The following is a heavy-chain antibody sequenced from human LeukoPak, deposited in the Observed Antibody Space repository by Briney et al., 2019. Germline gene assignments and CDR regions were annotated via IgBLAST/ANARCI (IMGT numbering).Heavy chain of an antibody. CDR3: AKDMQKRWLQLEYYFDY. CDR2: ISGSGGST. D-gene: IGHD5-24*01. J-gene: IGHJ4*02. Sequence: GGSLRLSCAASGFTFSNAYMSWVRQAPGKGLEWVSAISGSGGSTYYADSVKGRFTISRDNSKTTLYLQMNSLRAEDTAVYYCAKDMQKRWLQLEYYFDYWGQGTLVTVSS. CDR1: GFTFSNAY. V-gene: IGHV3-23*01.